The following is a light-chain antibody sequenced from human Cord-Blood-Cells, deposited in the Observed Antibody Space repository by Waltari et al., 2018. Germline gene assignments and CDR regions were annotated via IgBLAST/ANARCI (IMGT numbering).Light chain of an antibody. CDR2: AAS. CDR3: QQSYSTPYT. J-gene: IGKJ2*01. Sequence: DIQMTQSLSSLSASVGDRVTITCRASQRISSYLHWYQQKPGKAPKLLIYAASSLQSGVPSRFSGSGSGTDFTLTISSLQPEDFATYYCQQSYSTPYTFGQGPSWRSN. CDR1: QRISSY. V-gene: IGKV1-39*01.